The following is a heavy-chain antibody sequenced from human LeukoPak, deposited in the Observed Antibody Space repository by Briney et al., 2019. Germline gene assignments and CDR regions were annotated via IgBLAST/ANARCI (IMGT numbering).Heavy chain of an antibody. CDR2: IYHSGST. J-gene: IGHJ2*01. V-gene: IGHV4-38-2*02. Sequence: SETLSLTCTVSGYSISSGYYWGWIRQPPGKGLEWIGSIYHSGSTYYNPSLKSRVTISVDTSKNQFSLKLSSVTAADTAEYYCGSPIPETKTRSYWYFDLGGRGTLVTVSS. D-gene: IGHD2-8*01. CDR1: GYSISSGYY. CDR3: GSPIPETKTRSYWYFDL.